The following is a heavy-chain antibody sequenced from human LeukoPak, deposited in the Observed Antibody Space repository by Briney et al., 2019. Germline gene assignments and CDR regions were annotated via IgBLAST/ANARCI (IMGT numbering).Heavy chain of an antibody. CDR3: AHSYYYSSGNALRY. CDR1: GFSLSTRGVG. CDR2: IYWDDHK. Sequence: SGPTLVKPTPTLTLTFTFSGFSLSTRGVGVGWIRQPPGKALECLSLIYWDDHKRYIPSLKSRLTITKDTSRNQVVLTMTNMDPVDTATYYCAHSYYYSSGNALRYWGQGTLVSVSS. V-gene: IGHV2-5*02. D-gene: IGHD3-10*01. J-gene: IGHJ4*02.